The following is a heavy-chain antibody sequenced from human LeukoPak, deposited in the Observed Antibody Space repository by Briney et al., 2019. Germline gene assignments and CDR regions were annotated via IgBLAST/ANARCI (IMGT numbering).Heavy chain of an antibody. CDR2: INPTGGST. CDR1: GYTFTSYY. D-gene: IGHD3-3*01. Sequence: GASVKVSCKASGYTFTSYYMHWVRQAPGQGLEWMGLINPTGGSTGYAQKFQGRVTMTRDMSTSTDYMELSSLRSEDTAIYYCARGLENDFWSGYYSAYWGQGTLVTVSS. V-gene: IGHV1-46*01. J-gene: IGHJ4*02. CDR3: ARGLENDFWSGYYSAY.